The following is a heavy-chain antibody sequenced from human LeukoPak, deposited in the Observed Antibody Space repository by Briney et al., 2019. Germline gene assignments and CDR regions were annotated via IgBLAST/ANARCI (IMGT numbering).Heavy chain of an antibody. CDR1: GYDFTGYY. D-gene: IGHD1-7*01. CDR2: IKPNSGGT. V-gene: IGHV1-2*02. Sequence: ASVKFSCKASGYDFTGYYMHWVRQAPGQGLEWIGWIKPNSGGTKYAQRFQGRVTMTRDTSISTAYMELSGLRSDDTAVYYCVRGSGWNYHIYFFDYWGQGTLVTVSS. J-gene: IGHJ4*02. CDR3: VRGSGWNYHIYFFDY.